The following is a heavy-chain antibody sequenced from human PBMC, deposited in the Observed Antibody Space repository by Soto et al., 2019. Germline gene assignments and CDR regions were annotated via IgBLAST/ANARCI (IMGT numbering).Heavy chain of an antibody. V-gene: IGHV4-4*02. CDR3: ARRALTGQLDHFDY. Sequence: PSETLSLTCAVSGGSISSSNWWSWVRQPPGKGLEWIGEIYHSGSTNYNPSLKSRVTISVDTSKNQFSLKLSSVTAADTAVYYCARRALTGQLDHFDYWGQGTLVTVSS. CDR2: IYHSGST. D-gene: IGHD6-6*01. CDR1: GGSISSSNW. J-gene: IGHJ4*02.